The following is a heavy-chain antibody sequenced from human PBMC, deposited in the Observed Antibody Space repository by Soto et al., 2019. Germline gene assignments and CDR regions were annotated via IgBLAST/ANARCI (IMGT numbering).Heavy chain of an antibody. CDR1: GYSLTSYW. V-gene: IGHV5-51*01. Sequence: PGESLKISCKGSGYSLTSYWIGWVRQMPGKGLEWMGIIYPGDSDTRYSPSFQGQVTISADKSISTAYLQWSSLKASDTAMYYCARVGYSYGSYYYYGMDVWGQGTTVTVSS. D-gene: IGHD5-18*01. J-gene: IGHJ6*02. CDR2: IYPGDSDT. CDR3: ARVGYSYGSYYYYGMDV.